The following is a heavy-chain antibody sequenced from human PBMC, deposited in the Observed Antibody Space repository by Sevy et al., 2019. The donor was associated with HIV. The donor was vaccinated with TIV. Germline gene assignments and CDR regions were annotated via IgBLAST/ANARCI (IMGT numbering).Heavy chain of an antibody. CDR2: INPNSGGA. CDR3: AIGLIVGAPPTHDYFDY. V-gene: IGHV1-2*02. Sequence: ASVKVSCKASGYTFIRYYLHWVRQAPGQGLEWMGWINPNSGGANYAQKFQGRVTMTRDTSISTAYMEVSRLRSDDTAVYYCAIGLIVGAPPTHDYFDYWGQGTPVTVSS. D-gene: IGHD1-26*01. CDR1: GYTFIRYY. J-gene: IGHJ4*02.